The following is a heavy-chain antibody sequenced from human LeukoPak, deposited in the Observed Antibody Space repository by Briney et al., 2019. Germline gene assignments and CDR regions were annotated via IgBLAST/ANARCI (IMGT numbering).Heavy chain of an antibody. J-gene: IGHJ3*02. CDR3: ARHGRGAAAADDPLDI. D-gene: IGHD6-13*01. CDR1: GYSFTNHD. CDR2: MNPNSGST. Sequence: ASVKVSCKASGYSFTNHDFNWMRQATGPGLEWMGWMNPNSGSTGNAQKFQGRVTMTRDTSLSTAYMELSSLTSDDTAVYYCARHGRGAAAADDPLDIWGQGTTVTVSS. V-gene: IGHV1-8*01.